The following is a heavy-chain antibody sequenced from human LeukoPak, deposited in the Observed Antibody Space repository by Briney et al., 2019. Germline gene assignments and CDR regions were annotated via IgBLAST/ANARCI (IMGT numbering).Heavy chain of an antibody. D-gene: IGHD3-10*01. CDR3: ARGLWFGDENPPYFDY. J-gene: IGHJ4*02. CDR2: INHSGST. V-gene: IGHV4-34*01. CDR1: GGSFSDYY. Sequence: SETLSLTCAVYGGSFSDYYWSWVRQPPGKGLEWIGEINHSGSTNYNPSLKSRVTISVDTSKNQFSLKLSSVTAADTALYYCARGLWFGDENPPYFDYWGQGTLVTVSS.